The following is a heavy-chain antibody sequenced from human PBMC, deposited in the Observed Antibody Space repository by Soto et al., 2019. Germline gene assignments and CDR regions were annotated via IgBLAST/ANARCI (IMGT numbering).Heavy chain of an antibody. Sequence: EVQLVESGGGLVQPGGSLRLSCAASGFTVSSKYMSWVRQAPGKGLEWVSLIQSGGPTYYADSVKGRFTISRDTSENTVHLQMDSLRAEDTPVYYWARDDVLCDGGRCYGVPLDVWGKGNTVTVSS. V-gene: IGHV3-66*01. D-gene: IGHD2-15*01. CDR2: IQSGGPT. J-gene: IGHJ6*04. CDR1: GFTVSSKY. CDR3: ARDDVLCDGGRCYGVPLDV.